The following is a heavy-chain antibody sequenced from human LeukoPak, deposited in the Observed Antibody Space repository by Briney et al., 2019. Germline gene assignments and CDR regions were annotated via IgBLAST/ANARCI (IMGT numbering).Heavy chain of an antibody. J-gene: IGHJ6*02. CDR3: ARIVKTYYYDSSGYYYPRNSYGMDV. V-gene: IGHV4-34*01. D-gene: IGHD3-22*01. Sequence: PSETLSLTCAVYGGSFSGYYWSWIRQPPGKGLEWFGEINHSGSTNYNPSLKSRVTISVDTSKNQFSLKLSSVTAADTAVYYCARIVKTYYYDSSGYYYPRNSYGMDVWGQGTTVTVSS. CDR1: GGSFSGYY. CDR2: INHSGST.